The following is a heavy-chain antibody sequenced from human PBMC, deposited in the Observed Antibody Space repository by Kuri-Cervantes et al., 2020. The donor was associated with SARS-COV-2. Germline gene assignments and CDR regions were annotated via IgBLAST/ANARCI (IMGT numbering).Heavy chain of an antibody. CDR3: AKGEYQLLYGGISGYYYGMDV. CDR1: GFTFSSYG. CDR2: IWYDGSNK. Sequence: GESLKISCAASGFTFSSYGMHWVRQAPGKGLEWVAVIWYDGSNKYYADSVKGRFTISRDNSKNTLYLQMNSLRAEDTAVYYCAKGEYQLLYGGISGYYYGMDVWGQGTTVTVSS. J-gene: IGHJ6*02. D-gene: IGHD2-2*02. V-gene: IGHV3-33*06.